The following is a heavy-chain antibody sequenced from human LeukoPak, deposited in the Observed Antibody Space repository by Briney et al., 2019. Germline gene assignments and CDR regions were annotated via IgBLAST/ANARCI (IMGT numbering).Heavy chain of an antibody. CDR3: ATGHSSGWFDF. Sequence: PSETLSLTCSVSGGSVSSDYWSWIRHSAGRGLEWIGYIYHPTTTNYNPSLKSRVSMSLDTSKNQFSLDLTSVTAADTAMYFCATGHSSGWFDFWGRGTLVTVSS. V-gene: IGHV4-59*02. J-gene: IGHJ4*02. CDR1: GGSVSSDY. CDR2: IYHPTTT. D-gene: IGHD6-19*01.